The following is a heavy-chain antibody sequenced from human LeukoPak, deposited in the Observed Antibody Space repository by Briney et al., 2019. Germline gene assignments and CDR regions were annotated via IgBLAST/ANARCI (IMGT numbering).Heavy chain of an antibody. D-gene: IGHD6-13*01. CDR2: IYSGGRT. CDR3: AGGRTYSSSTLEDY. Sequence: GGSLRLSCAASGFTVSTNYMSWVRQAPGKGLEWVSVIYSGGRTYYTDSVKGRFTISRDNSKNTLYLQMDSLRADDTAVCYCAGGRTYSSSTLEDYWGQGTLVTVSS. CDR1: GFTVSTNY. J-gene: IGHJ4*02. V-gene: IGHV3-53*01.